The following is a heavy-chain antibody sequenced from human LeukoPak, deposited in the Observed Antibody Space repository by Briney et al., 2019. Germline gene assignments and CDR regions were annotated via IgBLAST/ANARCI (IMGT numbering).Heavy chain of an antibody. Sequence: ASVKVSCKASGYTFTGYYMHWVRQAPGQGLEWMGWISPNSGGTNYAQKFQGRVTMTRDTSISTAYMELSRLRSDDTAVYYCARAGMAAANWFDPWGQGTLVTVSS. D-gene: IGHD6-13*01. CDR3: ARAGMAAANWFDP. CDR1: GYTFTGYY. CDR2: ISPNSGGT. J-gene: IGHJ5*02. V-gene: IGHV1-2*02.